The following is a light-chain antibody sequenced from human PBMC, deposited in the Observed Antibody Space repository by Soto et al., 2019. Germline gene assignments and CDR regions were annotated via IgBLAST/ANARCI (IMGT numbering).Light chain of an antibody. CDR2: DAS. V-gene: IGKV3-11*01. Sequence: EIVLTQSPATLSLSPGERATLSCRASQSVSSYLAWYQQKPGQAPRLLIYDASNRATGIPARFSASGSGTDFTLTISSLEPADSAVYYCQQRGNWITFGPGTRLEIK. CDR3: QQRGNWIT. CDR1: QSVSSY. J-gene: IGKJ5*01.